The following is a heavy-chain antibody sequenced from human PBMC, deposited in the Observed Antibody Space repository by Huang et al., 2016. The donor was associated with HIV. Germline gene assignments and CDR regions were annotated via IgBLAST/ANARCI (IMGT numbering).Heavy chain of an antibody. CDR1: TFGFGAYW. D-gene: IGHD1-7*01. J-gene: IGHJ6*02. CDR2: IKQDESEK. CDR3: ATKTGAMDI. V-gene: IGHV3-7*01. Sequence: VESGGRLVQPGGSIRLSCVGSTFGFGAYWMSWVRQTPGKGLEWVANIKQDESEKYYVESVKGRFNISRDNAKKILFLQMDNVRVEDTATYYCATKTGAMDIWGQGTAVTVS.